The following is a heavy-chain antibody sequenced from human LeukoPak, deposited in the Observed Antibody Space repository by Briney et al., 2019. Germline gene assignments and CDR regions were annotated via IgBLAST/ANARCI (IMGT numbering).Heavy chain of an antibody. Sequence: PGGALRLSSVASGFTFSSYSMNWVRQDPGKGLWWVSSIISSSSYIYYADSVKGRFTISRDNTKNSLYLQMNRLRAEDTAAYYSARDKRDLWGQRSLVTVSS. D-gene: IGHD5-24*01. J-gene: IGHJ4*02. V-gene: IGHV3-21*01. CDR2: IISSSSYI. CDR3: ARDKRDL. CDR1: GFTFSSYS.